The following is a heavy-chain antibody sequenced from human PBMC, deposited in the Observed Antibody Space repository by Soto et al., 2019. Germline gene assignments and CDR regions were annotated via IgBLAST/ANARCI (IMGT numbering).Heavy chain of an antibody. V-gene: IGHV3-33*01. CDR1: GFTFSNYG. D-gene: IGHD3-3*01. Sequence: WGSLRLSCEASGFTFSNYGIHWVRQAPGKGLEWVAVIWYDGSNEDYADSVKGRFTISRDNSKNTLYLQMNSLRAEDTAVYYCPTDRGILKFYNCFDPWGQGTLVTVSS. J-gene: IGHJ5*02. CDR3: PTDRGILKFYNCFDP. CDR2: IWYDGSNE.